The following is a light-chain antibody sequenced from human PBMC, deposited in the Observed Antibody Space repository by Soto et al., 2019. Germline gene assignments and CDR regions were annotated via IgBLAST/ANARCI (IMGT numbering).Light chain of an antibody. V-gene: IGLV2-23*01. CDR3: CSYAGSSTFWV. J-gene: IGLJ3*02. Sequence: QSVLTQPASVSESPGQSITISCTGTSSDVGNYNLVSWYQQHPGKAPKLIIYECTKRPSGVSDRFSGSKSGNTASLTVSGLQAEDEADYYCCSYAGSSTFWVFGGGTKLTVL. CDR1: SSDVGNYNL. CDR2: ECT.